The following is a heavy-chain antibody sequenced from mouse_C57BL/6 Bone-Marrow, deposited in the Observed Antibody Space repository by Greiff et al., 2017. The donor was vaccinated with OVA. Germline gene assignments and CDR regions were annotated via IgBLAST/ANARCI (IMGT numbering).Heavy chain of an antibody. Sequence: QVQLQQPGAELVKPGASVKLSCKASGYTFTSSWMHWVKQRPGQGLEWIGMIHPNSGSTNYNEQFKSKATLTVDTSSSTAYMHLSSLTSEDSAVYYCARRGGFITTHYGSSYRFAYWGQGTPVTVAA. D-gene: IGHD1-1*01. CDR1: GYTFTSSW. J-gene: IGHJ3*01. CDR2: IHPNSGST. V-gene: IGHV1-64*01. CDR3: ARRGGFITTHYGSSYRFAY.